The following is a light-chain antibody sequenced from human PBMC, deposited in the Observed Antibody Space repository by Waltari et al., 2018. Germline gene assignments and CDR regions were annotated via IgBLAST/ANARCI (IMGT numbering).Light chain of an antibody. J-gene: IGKJ2*01. Sequence: WGASQSVKNNYLAWYHQKPGQAPRLLIFDASSRATGIPDRFSGSGSGTDFTLTISRLEPEDFAVYYCQQYGSSPPYTFGQGTKLEIK. CDR1: QSVKNNY. CDR3: QQYGSSPPYT. CDR2: DAS. V-gene: IGKV3D-20*01.